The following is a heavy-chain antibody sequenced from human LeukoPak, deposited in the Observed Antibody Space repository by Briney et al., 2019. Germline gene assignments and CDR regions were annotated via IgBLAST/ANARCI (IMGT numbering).Heavy chain of an antibody. D-gene: IGHD2-2*01. Sequence: GGSLRPSCRASGFTFGDYAMSWVRQAPGKGLEWVGFIRSKAYGGTTEYAASVKGRLTISREDSKSIAYLQTNSLKTEDTAVYYCTRALCSSTSCYGYQYYFDYWGQGTLVTVSS. J-gene: IGHJ4*02. CDR3: TRALCSSTSCYGYQYYFDY. CDR1: GFTFGDYA. V-gene: IGHV3-49*04. CDR2: IRSKAYGGTT.